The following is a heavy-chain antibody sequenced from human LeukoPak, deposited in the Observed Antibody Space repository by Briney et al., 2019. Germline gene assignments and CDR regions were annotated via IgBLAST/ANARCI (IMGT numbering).Heavy chain of an antibody. Sequence: SETLSLTCTVSGGSISSYYWSWIRQPPGKGLEWIGYIYYSGSTNYNPSLKSRVTISVDTSKNQFSLKLSSVAAADTAVYYCARVLAYCGGDCYPLDYWGQGTLVTVSS. J-gene: IGHJ4*02. CDR2: IYYSGST. V-gene: IGHV4-59*01. CDR3: ARVLAYCGGDCYPLDY. CDR1: GGSISSYY. D-gene: IGHD2-21*02.